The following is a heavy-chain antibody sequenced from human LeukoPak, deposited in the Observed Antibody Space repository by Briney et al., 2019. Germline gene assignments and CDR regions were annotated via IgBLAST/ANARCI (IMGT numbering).Heavy chain of an antibody. Sequence: GGSLRLSCAASGFTFDDYGMSWVRQAPGKGLEWVSAISGSGGSTYYADSVKGRFTISRDNSKNTLYLQMNSLRAEDTAVYYCAKDPDSSGYPDAFDIWGQGTMVTVSS. CDR2: ISGSGGST. J-gene: IGHJ3*02. CDR1: GFTFDDYG. V-gene: IGHV3-23*01. CDR3: AKDPDSSGYPDAFDI. D-gene: IGHD3-22*01.